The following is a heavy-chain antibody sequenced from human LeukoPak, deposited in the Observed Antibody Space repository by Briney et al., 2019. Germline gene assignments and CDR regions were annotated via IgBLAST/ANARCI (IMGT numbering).Heavy chain of an antibody. CDR2: INPNSGGT. CDR3: ARKYDILTGQSNWFDP. D-gene: IGHD3-9*01. CDR1: GYTFTGYY. J-gene: IGHJ5*02. Sequence: GASVKVSCKASGYTFTGYYLHWVRQAPGQGLEWMGWINPNSGGTKYPQKFQGRDTMTRDTSISTAYLEVSRLRSDDTAVYYCARKYDILTGQSNWFDPWGQGTLVTVSS. V-gene: IGHV1-2*02.